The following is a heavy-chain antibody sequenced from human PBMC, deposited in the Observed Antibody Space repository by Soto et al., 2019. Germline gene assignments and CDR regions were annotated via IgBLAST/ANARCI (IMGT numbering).Heavy chain of an antibody. J-gene: IGHJ4*02. D-gene: IGHD2-21*02. Sequence: SETLSLTCTVSGDSISTSNYYWGWIRQPPGEGLEWIGHIFYSGGTYYNPSLKSRVTISVDTSKNQFSLKLNSITAADTAVYFCGRRGGRDFLFDSWGQGMLVTVSS. V-gene: IGHV4-39*01. CDR2: IFYSGGT. CDR1: GDSISTSNYY. CDR3: GRRGGRDFLFDS.